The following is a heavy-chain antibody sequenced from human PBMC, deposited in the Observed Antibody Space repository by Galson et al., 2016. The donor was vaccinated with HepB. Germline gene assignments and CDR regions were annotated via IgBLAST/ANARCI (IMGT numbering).Heavy chain of an antibody. V-gene: IGHV4-59*01. D-gene: IGHD4-11*01. CDR2: VYYSGRT. Sequence: ETLSLTCTVSGGSISSYYWSWIRQPPGKGLAWIGYVYYSGRTNYNSSLKSRVTLSLDTSKNQFPLKLNSVTAADTAVYYRASAVTGSFDFWGQGTLVTVSS. CDR1: GGSISSYY. CDR3: ASAVTGSFDF. J-gene: IGHJ4*02.